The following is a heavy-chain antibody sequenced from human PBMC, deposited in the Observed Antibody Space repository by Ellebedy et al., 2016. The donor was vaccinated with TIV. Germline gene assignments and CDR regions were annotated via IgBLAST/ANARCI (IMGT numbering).Heavy chain of an antibody. Sequence: GESLKISXAASGFTFSSYAMSWVRQAPGKGLEWVSAISGSGGSTYYADSVKGRFTISRDNSKNTLYLQMNSLRAEDTAVYYCARDSPGFDILTGYYNGGEFDYWGQGTLVTVSS. D-gene: IGHD3-9*01. CDR2: ISGSGGST. J-gene: IGHJ4*02. CDR1: GFTFSSYA. CDR3: ARDSPGFDILTGYYNGGEFDY. V-gene: IGHV3-23*01.